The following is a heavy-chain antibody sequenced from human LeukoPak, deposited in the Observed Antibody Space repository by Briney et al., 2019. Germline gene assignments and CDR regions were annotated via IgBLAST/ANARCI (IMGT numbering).Heavy chain of an antibody. J-gene: IGHJ4*02. CDR3: ARTYYDFWSGYYAYYFDY. D-gene: IGHD3-3*01. CDR2: IYTSGST. V-gene: IGHV4-61*02. CDR1: GGSISSGSYY. Sequence: SQTLSLTCTVSGGSISSGSYYWSWIRQPAGKGLEWIGRIYTSGSTNYNPSLKSRVTISVDTSKNQFSLKLSSVTAADTAVYYCARTYYDFWSGYYAYYFDYWGQGTLVTVSS.